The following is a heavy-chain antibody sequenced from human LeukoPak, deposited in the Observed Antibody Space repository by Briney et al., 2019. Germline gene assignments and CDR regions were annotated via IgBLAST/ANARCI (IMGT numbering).Heavy chain of an antibody. D-gene: IGHD4-17*01. CDR2: INPNSGGT. V-gene: IGHV1-2*02. CDR1: GYSFTAYY. Sequence: ASVKVSCKASGYSFTAYYMHWVRQAPGQGLEWMGWINPNSGGTNYAQKFQGRVTMTRDTSISTAYMELRSLRSDDTAVYYCARVTQTDYDFDYWGQGTLVTVSS. J-gene: IGHJ4*02. CDR3: ARVTQTDYDFDY.